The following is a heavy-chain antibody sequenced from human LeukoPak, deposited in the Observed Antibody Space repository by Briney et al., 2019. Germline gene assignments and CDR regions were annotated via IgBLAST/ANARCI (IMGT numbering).Heavy chain of an antibody. D-gene: IGHD3-10*01. CDR3: AKARDSGSGSPRGGFPDY. V-gene: IGHV3-30*18. Sequence: GGSLRLSCAASGFTFSSYAMSWVRQAPGKGLEWVAVISYDGSNKYYADSVKGRFTISRDNSKNTLYLQMNSLRAEDTAVYYCAKARDSGSGSPRGGFPDYWGQGTLVTVSS. CDR2: ISYDGSNK. CDR1: GFTFSSYA. J-gene: IGHJ4*02.